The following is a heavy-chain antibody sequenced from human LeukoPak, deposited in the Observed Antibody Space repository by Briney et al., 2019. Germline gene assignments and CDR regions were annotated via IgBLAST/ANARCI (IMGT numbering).Heavy chain of an antibody. CDR3: ACTAYYYYYLDV. J-gene: IGHJ6*03. Sequence: GGSLRLSCVASGFTFSSHAMSWVRQAPGKGLEWVSAVSGSGDNTYYADSVKGRFTISRDNSKNTLYLHMSSLRAEDTAVYYCACTAYYYYYLDVWGKGTTVTVSS. D-gene: IGHD5-18*01. CDR2: VSGSGDNT. V-gene: IGHV3-23*01. CDR1: GFTFSSHA.